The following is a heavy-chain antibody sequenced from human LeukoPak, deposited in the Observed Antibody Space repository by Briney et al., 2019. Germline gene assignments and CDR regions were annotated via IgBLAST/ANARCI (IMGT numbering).Heavy chain of an antibody. D-gene: IGHD5-12*01. J-gene: IGHJ4*02. Sequence: ASVKVSCKASGYTFTSYDINWVRQATGQGLGWMGWMNPNSGNTGYAQKFQGRVTMTRNTSISTAYMELSSLRSEDTAVYYCARGIVVGGYDNNYFDYWGQGTLVTVSS. CDR3: ARGIVVGGYDNNYFDY. V-gene: IGHV1-8*01. CDR1: GYTFTSYD. CDR2: MNPNSGNT.